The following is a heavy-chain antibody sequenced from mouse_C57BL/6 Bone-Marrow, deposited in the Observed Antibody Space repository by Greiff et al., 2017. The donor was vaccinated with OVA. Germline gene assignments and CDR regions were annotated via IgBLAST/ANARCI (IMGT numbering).Heavy chain of an antibody. V-gene: IGHV14-3*01. CDR1: GFNIKNTY. Sequence: DVKLVESVAELVRPGASVKLSCTASGFNIKNTYMHWVKQRPEQGLEWIGRIDPANDNTKYAPKFPGKATMTADTSSNTAYLQLSSLSSEDTAVYCCARGNFGSSFYAMDYWGQGTSVTVSS. CDR2: IDPANDNT. D-gene: IGHD1-1*01. CDR3: ARGNFGSSFYAMDY. J-gene: IGHJ4*01.